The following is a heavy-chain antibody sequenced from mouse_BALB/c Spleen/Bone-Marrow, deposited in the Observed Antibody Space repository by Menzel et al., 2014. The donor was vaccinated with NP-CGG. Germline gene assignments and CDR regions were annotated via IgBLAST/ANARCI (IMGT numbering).Heavy chain of an antibody. Sequence: QLQESGAELVRHVSSVKISCKASGYVFSTYWMHWVKQRPGQGLEWIGQIYPGDGETNVNGKSKTKATLAADKSSRTGFMQLSSITNEDSEVYFSARKYGDYWGQGTTLTGFS. D-gene: IGHD2-10*02. CDR3: ARKYGDY. V-gene: IGHV1-80*01. CDR2: IYPGDGET. J-gene: IGHJ2*01. CDR1: GYVFSTYW.